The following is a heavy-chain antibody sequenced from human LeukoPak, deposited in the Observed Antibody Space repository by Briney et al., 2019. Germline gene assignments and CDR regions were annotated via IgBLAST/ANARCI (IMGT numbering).Heavy chain of an antibody. CDR3: ARGGYCSSTICYVFKAFVI. D-gene: IGHD2-2*03. Sequence: QPGGSLRLSCAASGFTFSSHEMKWVRQAPGKGLEWVSDISSSTSRRTTYYADSVKVRFPISRHNAKHSLYLQLNGLRAEDTGVYCCARGGYCSSTICYVFKAFVIWGEGTMVSVCS. J-gene: IGHJ3*02. CDR2: ISSSTSRRTT. V-gene: IGHV3-48*03. CDR1: GFTFSSHE.